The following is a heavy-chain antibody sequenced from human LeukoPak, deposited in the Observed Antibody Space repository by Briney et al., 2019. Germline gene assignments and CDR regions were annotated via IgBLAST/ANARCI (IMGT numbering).Heavy chain of an antibody. Sequence: GESLKISCKGSGYSFSNHWIGWVRQMPGKGLEWMGVINPGNSDTRYSPSFQGQVTISADKSITTAYLQWSSLKASDTAMYYCARLRWAAGDGYYFDYWGQGTPVTVSS. CDR3: ARLRWAAGDGYYFDY. D-gene: IGHD6-13*01. V-gene: IGHV5-51*01. CDR1: GYSFSNHW. J-gene: IGHJ4*02. CDR2: INPGNSDT.